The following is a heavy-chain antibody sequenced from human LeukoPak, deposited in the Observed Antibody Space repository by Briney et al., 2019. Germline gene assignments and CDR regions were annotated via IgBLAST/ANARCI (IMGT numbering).Heavy chain of an antibody. D-gene: IGHD3-10*01. Sequence: GGSLRLSCAASGSTVSSNYMSWVRQAPGKGLEWVSVIYSGGSTYYADSVKGRFTISRDNSKNTLYLQMNSLRAEDTAVYYCARDPLWFGEAYYGMDVWGQGTTVTVSS. CDR2: IYSGGST. CDR3: ARDPLWFGEAYYGMDV. V-gene: IGHV3-66*01. CDR1: GSTVSSNY. J-gene: IGHJ6*02.